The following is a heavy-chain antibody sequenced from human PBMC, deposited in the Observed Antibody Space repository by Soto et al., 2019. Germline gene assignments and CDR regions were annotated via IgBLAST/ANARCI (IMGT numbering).Heavy chain of an antibody. V-gene: IGHV4-59*01. CDR3: ARDLWGYCGTDCYPLDV. Sequence: PSETLSLTCTFSGGSISRYYWSWIRQPPGKGLEWIGYMYNTGSTVYNPPFKSRVTISVDTSKNQFSLKLNSVTAADTAVYYCARDLWGYCGTDCYPLDVWGQGTTVTVSS. CDR2: MYNTGST. D-gene: IGHD2-21*02. J-gene: IGHJ6*02. CDR1: GGSISRYY.